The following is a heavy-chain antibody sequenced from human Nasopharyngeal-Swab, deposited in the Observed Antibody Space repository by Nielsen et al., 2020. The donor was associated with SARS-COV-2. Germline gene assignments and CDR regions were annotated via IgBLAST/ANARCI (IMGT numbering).Heavy chain of an antibody. CDR3: ARDPVASILGEWFDP. J-gene: IGHJ5*02. CDR1: GFTFGYYY. Sequence: GESPKIPCAAPGFTFGYYYMSWLRQAPGKGLEWISYISRSGRTIYHADSVKGRFSISRDNAKNSLYLQMNSLRAEDTAVYYCARDPVASILGEWFDPWGQGTLVTVSS. D-gene: IGHD5-12*01. V-gene: IGHV3-11*04. CDR2: ISRSGRTI.